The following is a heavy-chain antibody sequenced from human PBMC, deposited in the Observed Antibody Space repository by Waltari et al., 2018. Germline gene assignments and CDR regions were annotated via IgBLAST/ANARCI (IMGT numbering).Heavy chain of an antibody. CDR2: INWNSGSR. CDR1: GFTFENYA. CDR3: ANAQSGQWLLPYAFDI. D-gene: IGHD6-19*01. J-gene: IGHJ3*02. V-gene: IGHV3-9*01. Sequence: EVQLVESGGGLVQPGRSLRLSCAASGFTFENYAMHWVRQAPGKGLEWVSGINWNSGSRGYAHSVKGRFTSSRDNAKNSLYLQMNSRRAEDTAWYSCANAQSGQWLLPYAFDIWGQGTMVTVSS.